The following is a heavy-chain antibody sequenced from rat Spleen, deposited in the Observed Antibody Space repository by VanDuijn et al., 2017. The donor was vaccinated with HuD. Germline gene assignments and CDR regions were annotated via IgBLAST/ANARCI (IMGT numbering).Heavy chain of an antibody. CDR3: ASPRPGYPFAY. V-gene: IGHV5S10*01. Sequence: VQLKESGPGLVQPSQTLSLTCTVSGFSLPGNNIHWVRQPPGKGLEWVATISSDGGRNFYRDSVKGRFTISRDNAKSSLYLQMDSLRSGDTATYYCASPRPGYPFAYWGQGTLVTVSS. D-gene: IGHD1-4*01. J-gene: IGHJ3*01. CDR2: ISSDGGRN. CDR1: GFSLPGNN.